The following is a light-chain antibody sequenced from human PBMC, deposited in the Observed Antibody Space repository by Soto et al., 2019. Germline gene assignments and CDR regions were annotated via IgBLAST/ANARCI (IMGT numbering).Light chain of an antibody. V-gene: IGKV3-20*01. CDR1: QSVSSGY. Sequence: EIVLTQSPATLSLSPGERGTLSCRASQSVSSGYLAWYQQKPGQAPRLLIYDASSRATGIPDRFSGSGSGTDFTLTISRLEPEDFAVYYCQQYGGSPRTFGQGTKVDTK. CDR2: DAS. CDR3: QQYGGSPRT. J-gene: IGKJ1*01.